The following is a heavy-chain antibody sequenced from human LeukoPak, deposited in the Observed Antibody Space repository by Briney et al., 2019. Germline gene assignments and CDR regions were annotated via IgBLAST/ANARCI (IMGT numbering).Heavy chain of an antibody. CDR3: ARLPTGSSLHY. CDR2: ISSDGSST. Sequence: PGGSLRLSCAASGLTFSSYWMHWVRQAPGKGLVWVSSISSDGSSTRYADSVKGRFTISRDNAKNTLYLQMNSLRAEDTAVYYCARLPTGSSLHYWGQGTLVTVSS. J-gene: IGHJ4*02. V-gene: IGHV3-74*01. CDR1: GLTFSSYW. D-gene: IGHD6-6*01.